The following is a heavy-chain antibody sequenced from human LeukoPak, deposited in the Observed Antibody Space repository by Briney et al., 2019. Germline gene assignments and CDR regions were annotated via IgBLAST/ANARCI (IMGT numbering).Heavy chain of an antibody. J-gene: IGHJ4*02. D-gene: IGHD3-22*01. CDR1: GFTFSDYY. V-gene: IGHV3-11*01. CDR2: ISSSGSTI. CDR3: AKGSYDSSGYLYYFDY. Sequence: GGSLRLSCAASGFTFSDYYMSWIRQAPGKGLEWVSYISSSGSTIYYADSVKGRFTISRDNSKNTLYLQMNSLRAEDTAVYYCAKGSYDSSGYLYYFDYWGQGTLVTVSS.